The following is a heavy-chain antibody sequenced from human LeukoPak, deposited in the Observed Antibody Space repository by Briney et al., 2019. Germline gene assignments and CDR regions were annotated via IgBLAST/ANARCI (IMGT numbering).Heavy chain of an antibody. D-gene: IGHD3-3*01. V-gene: IGHV4-59*01. CDR3: ARAKGYDFWSGYPGIYYMDV. J-gene: IGHJ6*03. CDR1: GVSISSYY. Sequence: SETLSLTCTVSGVSISSYYWSWIRQPPGKGLEWIAHIYHSGSTNYNPPLKSRVTISVDTSKNQFSLKLSSATAADTAVYYCARAKGYDFWSGYPGIYYMDVWGKGTTVTVSS. CDR2: IYHSGST.